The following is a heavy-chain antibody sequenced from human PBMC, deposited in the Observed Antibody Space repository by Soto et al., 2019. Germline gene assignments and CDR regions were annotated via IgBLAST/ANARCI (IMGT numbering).Heavy chain of an antibody. J-gene: IGHJ4*02. CDR3: ARGPTVTTVY. V-gene: IGHV4-59*01. CDR1: GGSISGYS. Sequence: SETLSLTCTVSGGSISGYSWNWIRQPPGKGPEWIGYIYYSGSTNYNPSLKSRVTISLDTSENQFSLKLSSVTAADTAVYYCARGPTVTTVYWGQATLVTVSS. CDR2: IYYSGST. D-gene: IGHD4-17*01.